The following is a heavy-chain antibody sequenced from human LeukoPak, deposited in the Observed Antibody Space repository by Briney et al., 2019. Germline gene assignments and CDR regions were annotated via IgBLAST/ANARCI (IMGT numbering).Heavy chain of an antibody. Sequence: SETLSLTCIVSGGSISSYYWSWIRQPPGKGLEWIGYIYTSGSTNYNPSLKSRVTISVDTSKNQFSLKLSSVTAADTAVYYCARRKRGYCSSTSCPGAFDIWGQGTMVTVSS. CDR2: IYTSGST. CDR1: GGSISSYY. J-gene: IGHJ3*02. V-gene: IGHV4-4*09. D-gene: IGHD2-2*01. CDR3: ARRKRGYCSSTSCPGAFDI.